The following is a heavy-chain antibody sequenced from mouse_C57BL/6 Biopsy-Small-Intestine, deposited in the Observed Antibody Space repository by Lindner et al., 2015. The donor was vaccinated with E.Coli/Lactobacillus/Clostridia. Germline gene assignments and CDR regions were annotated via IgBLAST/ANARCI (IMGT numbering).Heavy chain of an antibody. J-gene: IGHJ4*01. D-gene: IGHD2-14*01. CDR2: IWTGGGT. V-gene: IGHV2-9-1*01. CDR3: ARNREGRYDDYYAMDY. Sequence: VQLQESGPGLVAPSQSLSITCTVSGFSLTSYAISWVRQPPGKGLEWLGVIWTGGGTNYNSALKSRLSISKDNSKSQVFLKMNSLQTDDTARYYCARNREGRYDDYYAMDYWVKEPQSPSPQ. CDR1: GFSLTSYA.